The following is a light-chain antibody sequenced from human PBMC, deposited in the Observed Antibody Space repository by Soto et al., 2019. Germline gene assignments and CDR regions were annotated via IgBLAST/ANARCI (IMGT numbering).Light chain of an antibody. J-gene: IGKJ5*01. CDR2: GAS. Sequence: EIVVTHSPATLALSPMEIATLSLMTSQSVSSNLAWYQQKPGQAPRLLFYGASTRATGIPARFSGSGSGTEFTLTISSLQSEHFAVYYCQQYNNWPPITFGQGTRLEIK. V-gene: IGKV3-15*01. CDR1: QSVSSN. CDR3: QQYNNWPPIT.